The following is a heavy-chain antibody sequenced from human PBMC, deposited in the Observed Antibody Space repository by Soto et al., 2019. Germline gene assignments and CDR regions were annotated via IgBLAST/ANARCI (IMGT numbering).Heavy chain of an antibody. CDR3: AVGRHKTSGSNTWFDP. CDR2: FDPEDGET. CDR1: GYTLTELS. D-gene: IGHD3-22*01. Sequence: ASVKVSFKVSGYTLTELSMHWLRQAPGKGLEWMGGFDPEDGETIYAQKFQGRVTMTEDTSTDTAYMELSSLRADDSAIYFCAVGRHKTSGSNTWFDPWGRGTQVTVSS. J-gene: IGHJ5*02. V-gene: IGHV1-24*01.